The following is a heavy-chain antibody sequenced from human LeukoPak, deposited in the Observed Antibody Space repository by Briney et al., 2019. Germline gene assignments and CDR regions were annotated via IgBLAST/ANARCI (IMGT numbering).Heavy chain of an antibody. CDR2: ISGSGGST. V-gene: IGHV3-23*01. D-gene: IGHD3-16*01. CDR1: GFTFSSYA. Sequence: PGGSLRLSCAASGFTFSSYAMSWVRQAPGKGLEWVSAISGSGGSTYYADSVKGRFTISRDNSKNTLYLQMNSLRAEDTAVYYCAKFGGWLPQMGSWYMDVWGKGTTVTVSS. J-gene: IGHJ6*03. CDR3: AKFGGWLPQMGSWYMDV.